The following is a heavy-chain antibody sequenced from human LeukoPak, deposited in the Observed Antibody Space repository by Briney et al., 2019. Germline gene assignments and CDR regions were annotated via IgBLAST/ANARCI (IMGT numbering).Heavy chain of an antibody. CDR1: GFTFSSYS. CDR2: ISSSSSYT. Sequence: GGSLRLSCAASGFTFSSYSMNWVRQAPGKGLEWVSSISSSSSYTYYADSVGGRFTISRDNAKNSLYLQMNSLRAEDTAVYYCARDAADRDGYTYDFDYWGQGTLVTVSS. CDR3: ARDAADRDGYTYDFDY. D-gene: IGHD5-24*01. J-gene: IGHJ4*02. V-gene: IGHV3-21*01.